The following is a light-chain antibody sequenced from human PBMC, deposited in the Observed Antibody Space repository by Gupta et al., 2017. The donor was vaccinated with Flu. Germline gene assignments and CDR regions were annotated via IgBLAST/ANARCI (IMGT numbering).Light chain of an antibody. CDR1: SGSVSTSYY. CDR3: VLYMGSGIWV. V-gene: IGLV8-61*01. CDR2: SMN. J-gene: IGLJ3*02. Sequence: QTVVTQEPSFSVSPGGTVTLTCGLSSGSVSTSYYPSWYQQTPGQAPRTLIYSMNTRSSGVPDRSSGSILGNKAALTITGAQADDESDYYCVLYMGSGIWVFGGGTKLTVL.